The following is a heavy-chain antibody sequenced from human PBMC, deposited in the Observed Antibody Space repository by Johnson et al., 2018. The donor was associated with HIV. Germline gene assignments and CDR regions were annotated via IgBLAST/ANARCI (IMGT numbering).Heavy chain of an antibody. CDR3: ARTTYSSPGAFDI. Sequence: QVQLVESGGGVVQPGRSLRLSCAASGFTFSSYPMHWVRQAPGKGLEWVAIISYDGGSKYYADSVKGRFTISRDNSKNTLYLQMNSLRAEDTAVYYCARTTYSSPGAFDIWGQGTMVTVSS. CDR2: ISYDGGSK. D-gene: IGHD6-19*01. J-gene: IGHJ3*02. V-gene: IGHV3-30*04. CDR1: GFTFSSYP.